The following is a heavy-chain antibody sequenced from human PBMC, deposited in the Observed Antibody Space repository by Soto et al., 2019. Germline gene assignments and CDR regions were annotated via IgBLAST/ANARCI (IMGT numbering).Heavy chain of an antibody. CDR3: ARDLRLGYCSSTSCYAENYFDY. Sequence: PGGSLRLSCAASGFTFSSYGMHWVRQAPGKGLEWVAVIWYDGSNKYYADSVKGRFTISRDNSKNTLYLQMNSLRAEDTAVYYCARDLRLGYCSSTSCYAENYFDYWGQGTLVTVSS. CDR2: IWYDGSNK. CDR1: GFTFSSYG. D-gene: IGHD2-2*01. J-gene: IGHJ4*02. V-gene: IGHV3-33*01.